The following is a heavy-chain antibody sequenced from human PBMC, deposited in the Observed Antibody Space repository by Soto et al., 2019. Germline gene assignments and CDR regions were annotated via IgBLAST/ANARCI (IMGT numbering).Heavy chain of an antibody. CDR2: INHSGST. CDR3: ARGRCTNGVCYTAYYYYGMDV. CDR1: GGSFSGYY. V-gene: IGHV4-34*01. D-gene: IGHD2-8*01. J-gene: IGHJ6*02. Sequence: PSETLSLPCAVYGGSFSGYYWSWIRQPPGKGLEWIGEINHSGSTNYNPSLKSRVTISVDTSKNQFSLKLSSVTAADTAVYYCARGRCTNGVCYTAYYYYGMDVWGQGTTVTVSS.